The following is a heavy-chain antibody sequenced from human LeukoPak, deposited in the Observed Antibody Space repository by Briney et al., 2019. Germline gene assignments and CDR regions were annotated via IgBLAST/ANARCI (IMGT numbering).Heavy chain of an antibody. V-gene: IGHV3-23*01. J-gene: IGHJ4*02. CDR1: GFTFSTYA. CDR3: AKDLAYDSTDYHVVFDC. Sequence: GGSLRLSCAASGFTFSTYAMSWVRQAPGKGLEWVSAISGSGDRTYHADFVKGRFTTSRDNSKNTLYLQMNSLRAEDTAIYYCAKDLAYDSTDYHVVFDCWGQGTLVTVSS. D-gene: IGHD3-22*01. CDR2: ISGSGDRT.